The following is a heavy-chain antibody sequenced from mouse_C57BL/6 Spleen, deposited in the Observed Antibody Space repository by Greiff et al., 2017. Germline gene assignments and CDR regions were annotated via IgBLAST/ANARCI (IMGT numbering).Heavy chain of an antibody. V-gene: IGHV1-52*01. CDR2: IDPSDSET. CDR3: ARGRRYYAMDY. CDR1: GYTFTSYW. Sequence: VQLQQPGAELVRPGSSVKLSCKASGYTFTSYWMHWVKQRPIQGLEWIGNIDPSDSETHYNQKFKDKATLTVDNSSSTAYMQLSSLTSEDSAVYYCARGRRYYAMDYWGQGTSVTVSS. J-gene: IGHJ4*01.